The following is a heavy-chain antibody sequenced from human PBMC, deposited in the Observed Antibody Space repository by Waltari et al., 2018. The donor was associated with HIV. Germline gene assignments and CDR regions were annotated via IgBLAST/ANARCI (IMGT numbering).Heavy chain of an antibody. CDR1: GYTFTDNY. V-gene: IGHV1-2*02. CDR3: ARGGASTTPRDYNYYGLDV. Sequence: QVELVQSGAEVKKPGASVKVSCKASGYTFTDNYIHWVRQATGHGLEWMGWINPKSGGTKHAQKFQGRVTMTRDTSMSTVYMEVSRLTADDTAVYYCARGGASTTPRDYNYYGLDVWGQGTTVTVSS. J-gene: IGHJ6*02. CDR2: INPKSGGT. D-gene: IGHD2-2*01.